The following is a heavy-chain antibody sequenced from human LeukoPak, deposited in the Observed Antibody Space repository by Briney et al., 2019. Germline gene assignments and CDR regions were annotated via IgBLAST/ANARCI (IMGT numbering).Heavy chain of an antibody. V-gene: IGHV3-74*01. D-gene: IGHD4-17*01. CDR2: INSDGSST. Sequence: PGGSLRLSCEASGFTFSSYAMNWVRQAPGKGLVWVSRINSDGSSTSYADSVKGRFTISRDNAKNTLYLQMNSLRAEDTAVYYCASAGDYELDPWGQGTLVTVSS. CDR3: ASAGDYELDP. CDR1: GFTFSSYA. J-gene: IGHJ5*02.